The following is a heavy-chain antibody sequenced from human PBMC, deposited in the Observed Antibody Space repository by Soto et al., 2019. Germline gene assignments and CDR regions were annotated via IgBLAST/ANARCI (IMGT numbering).Heavy chain of an antibody. CDR1: GGSISSYY. CDR2: IYYSGST. D-gene: IGHD3-9*01. V-gene: IGHV4-59*01. J-gene: IGHJ6*03. CDR3: ARAGFDDILTGWGYYYMAV. Sequence: SETLSLTCTVSGGSISSYYWSWIRQPPGKGLEWIGYIYYSGSTNYNPSLKSRVTISVDTSKNQFSLKLSSVTAADTAVYYCARAGFDDILTGWGYYYMAVWGKGTTVTVSS.